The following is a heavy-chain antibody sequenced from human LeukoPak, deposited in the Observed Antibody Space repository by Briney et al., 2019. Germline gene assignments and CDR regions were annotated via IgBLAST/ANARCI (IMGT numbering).Heavy chain of an antibody. J-gene: IGHJ4*02. CDR1: GGSISSYY. V-gene: IGHV4-59*01. Sequence: SETLSLTCSVSGGSISSYYWNWIGQTPGKGLEWIGYIYYSGRTNYNPSLKSRVTISVDTSKNQFSLTLSSATTADTAVYYCARGQKYRNGYTVTELGSGYFAYWGQGTLVTVSS. D-gene: IGHD5-18*01. CDR2: IYYSGRT. CDR3: ARGQKYRNGYTVTELGSGYFAY.